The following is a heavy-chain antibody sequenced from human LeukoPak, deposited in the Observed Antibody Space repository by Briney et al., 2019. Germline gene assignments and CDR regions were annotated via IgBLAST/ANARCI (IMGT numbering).Heavy chain of an antibody. J-gene: IGHJ4*02. CDR1: GFTFSSYC. CDR3: ARGGGGYGYFDS. V-gene: IGHV3-48*02. D-gene: IGHD5-12*01. CDR2: ISGGGGSI. Sequence: GGSLRLSCAASGFTFSSYCMLWVRQAPGKGLEWLSYISGGGGSIYCAASVKGRFTISRDKAKNSLYLQMNSLRDEDTALYYCARGGGGYGYFDSWGQGTLVTVSS.